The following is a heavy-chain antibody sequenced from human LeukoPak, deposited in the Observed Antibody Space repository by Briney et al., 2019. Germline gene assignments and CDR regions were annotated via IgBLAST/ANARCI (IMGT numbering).Heavy chain of an antibody. Sequence: GGSLRRSCAASGFTFSSYAMSWVRQAPGKGLEWVSAISGSGGSTYYADSVKGRFTISRDNSKNTLYLQMNSLRAEGTAVYYCAKALYYYGSGYDYWGQGTLVTVSS. CDR3: AKALYYYGSGYDY. V-gene: IGHV3-23*01. J-gene: IGHJ4*02. CDR2: ISGSGGST. D-gene: IGHD3-10*01. CDR1: GFTFSSYA.